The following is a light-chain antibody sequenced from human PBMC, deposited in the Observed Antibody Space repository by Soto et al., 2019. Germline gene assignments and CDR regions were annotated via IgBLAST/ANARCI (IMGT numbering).Light chain of an antibody. CDR2: ATA. J-gene: IGKJ1*01. CDR3: LQHHAYPRT. Sequence: DIQMTQSPSSLSASVGDRVTITCRASQGIGIDLGWYQQKPGKAPKCLISATATLQSGVPPRFSGSGSVTEFTLTISSLQPDDSATYYCLQHHAYPRTFGQGTKVEI. V-gene: IGKV1-17*01. CDR1: QGIGID.